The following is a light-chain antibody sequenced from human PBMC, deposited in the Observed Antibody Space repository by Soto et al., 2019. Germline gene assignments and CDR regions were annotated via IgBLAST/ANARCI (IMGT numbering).Light chain of an antibody. Sequence: EIVMTQSPATLSVSPGERATLSCRASQSVGSNLAWYQHKPGQAPRLLIYDASNRATGIPARFSGSGSGTDFTLTISSLEPEDFAVYCCQQRSNWFTFGPGTKVDIK. V-gene: IGKV3-11*01. CDR3: QQRSNWFT. CDR2: DAS. J-gene: IGKJ3*01. CDR1: QSVGSN.